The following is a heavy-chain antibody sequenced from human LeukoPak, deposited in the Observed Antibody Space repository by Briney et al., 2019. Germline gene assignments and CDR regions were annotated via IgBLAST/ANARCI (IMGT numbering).Heavy chain of an antibody. Sequence: GGSVRLSCAASGFTFSSYGMHWVRQAPGKGLEWVAFIRYDGSNKYYADSVKGRFTISRDNSKNTLYLQMNSLRAEDTAVYYCAKDAPNTELSELPGYWGQGTLVTVSS. CDR3: AKDAPNTELSELPGY. CDR1: GFTFSSYG. CDR2: IRYDGSNK. V-gene: IGHV3-30*02. D-gene: IGHD1-14*01. J-gene: IGHJ4*02.